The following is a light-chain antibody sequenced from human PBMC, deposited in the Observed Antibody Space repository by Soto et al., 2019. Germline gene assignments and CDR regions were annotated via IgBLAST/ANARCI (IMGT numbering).Light chain of an antibody. CDR1: QSVNSN. Sequence: EIVMTQSPATLSVSPGERATLSCRASQSVNSNLAWYQQKPGQAPRLLIYGESTRATGIPARFSGSGSGTEFTLTIGSLQSGDFAVYYCQQYNNWPLTFGGGTKVEIK. CDR3: QQYNNWPLT. V-gene: IGKV3-15*01. CDR2: GES. J-gene: IGKJ4*01.